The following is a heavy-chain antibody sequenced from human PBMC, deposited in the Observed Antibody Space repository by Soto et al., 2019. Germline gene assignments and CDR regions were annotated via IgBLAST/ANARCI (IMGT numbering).Heavy chain of an antibody. D-gene: IGHD3-22*01. CDR2: FYYGGSS. CDR3: ARGYSSGSMTLDY. V-gene: IGHV4-61*01. Sequence: SETLSLTCTVSGDSISSDSYSWSWIRQPPGKGLEWIAYFYYGGSSNYNPSLKSRVTISVDTSKNQFSLQMNSLRAEDTAVYYCARGYSSGSMTLDYWGQGTLVTVSS. CDR1: GDSISSDSYS. J-gene: IGHJ4*02.